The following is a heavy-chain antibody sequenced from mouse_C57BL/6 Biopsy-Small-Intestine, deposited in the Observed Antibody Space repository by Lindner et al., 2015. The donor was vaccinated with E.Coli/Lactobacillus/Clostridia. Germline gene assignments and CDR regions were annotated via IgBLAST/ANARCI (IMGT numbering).Heavy chain of an antibody. Sequence: VHLQESGPELVKPGASVKISCKASGYSFTAYYMHWVRQSHGNILDWIGYIYPYNGLSSYNQKFKGKATLTVDKSSNTAYMELRSLTSEDSAVYYCARNYGGTGYFDVWGTGTTVTVSS. CDR3: ARNYGGTGYFDV. J-gene: IGHJ1*03. V-gene: IGHV1-31*01. CDR2: IYPYNGLS. D-gene: IGHD1-1*01. CDR1: GYSFTAYY.